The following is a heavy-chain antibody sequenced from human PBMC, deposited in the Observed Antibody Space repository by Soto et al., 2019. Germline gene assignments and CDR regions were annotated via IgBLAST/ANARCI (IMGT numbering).Heavy chain of an antibody. V-gene: IGHV3-30*18. CDR3: AKAAHSYGIHWYFDL. Sequence: QVQLVESGGGVVQPGRSLRLSCAASGFTFSSYGMHWVRQAPGKGLEWVAVISYDGSNKYYADSVKGRFTISRDNSKNTLYLQMNSLRAEDTAVYYCAKAAHSYGIHWYFDLWGRGTLVTVSS. CDR1: GFTFSSYG. D-gene: IGHD5-18*01. CDR2: ISYDGSNK. J-gene: IGHJ2*01.